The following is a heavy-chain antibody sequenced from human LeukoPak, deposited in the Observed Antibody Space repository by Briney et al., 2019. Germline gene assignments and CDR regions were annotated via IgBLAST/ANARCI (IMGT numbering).Heavy chain of an antibody. J-gene: IGHJ5*02. CDR2: LRASGGGA. V-gene: IGHV1-46*01. Sequence: GASVKVSCKASGYPFTSYHMHWARQAPGQGVEWMGLLRASGGGAEYPQKFQGRVTMTRDTSTNTVYMELSSLRSDDTAVYYCARECPSCFNFDPWGPGTLVTASS. D-gene: IGHD1-1*01. CDR3: ARECPSCFNFDP. CDR1: GYPFTSYH.